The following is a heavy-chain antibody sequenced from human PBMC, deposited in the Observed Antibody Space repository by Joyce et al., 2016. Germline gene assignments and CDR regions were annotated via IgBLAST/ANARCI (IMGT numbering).Heavy chain of an antibody. D-gene: IGHD1-14*01. CDR3: AKDRKVDYYYMDV. J-gene: IGHJ6*03. CDR1: GFTFSSHG. V-gene: IGHV3-30*18. CDR2: IACRGTNQ. Sequence: GFTFSSHGMHWVRQAPGKGLEWVAVIACRGTNQYYSDSVKGRFTISRDNSQNTVYLQLNSLRAEDTAVYYCAKDRKVDYYYMDVWGKGTTVTVSS.